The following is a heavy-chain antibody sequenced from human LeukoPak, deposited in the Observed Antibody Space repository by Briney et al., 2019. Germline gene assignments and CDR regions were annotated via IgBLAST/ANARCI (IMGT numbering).Heavy chain of an antibody. CDR3: AKFTHYHGMDV. Sequence: SETLSLTCTVSGGSISSYYWSWIREPPGEGLAWICYIYYSGNTNYNPSLKSRVTISVDTSKNQFSLKLSSVTAADTAVYYCAKFTHYHGMDVWGKGTTVTVSS. CDR2: IYYSGNT. J-gene: IGHJ6*04. CDR1: GGSISSYY. V-gene: IGHV4-59*01.